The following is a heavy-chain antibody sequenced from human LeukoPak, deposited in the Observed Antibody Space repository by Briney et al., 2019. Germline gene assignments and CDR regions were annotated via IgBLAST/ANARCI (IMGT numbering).Heavy chain of an antibody. V-gene: IGHV4-59*08. D-gene: IGHD1-26*01. CDR1: GDSIGNYY. CDR2: VYYSGST. J-gene: IGHJ4*02. CDR3: ARHPYSGSFFDY. Sequence: SETLSLTCTVSGDSIGNYYWSWIRQPPGKGLEWIGYVYYSGSTNYNPSLKSRVTISVDMSKNQFSLKLSSVTAADTAVYLCARHPYSGSFFDYGGQGPLVTVSS.